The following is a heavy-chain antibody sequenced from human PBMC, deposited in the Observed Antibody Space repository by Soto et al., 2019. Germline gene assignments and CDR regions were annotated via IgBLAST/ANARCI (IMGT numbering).Heavy chain of an antibody. CDR3: ARGADIEATTGDAFDI. D-gene: IGHD5-12*01. V-gene: IGHV4-38-2*01. CDR1: GYSISSGYY. Sequence: PSETLSLTCAVSGYSISSGYYWGWIRQPPGEGLEWIGSIYHSGNTYYNPSLKSRVTISLDTSKTQFSLKLSSVTAADTAVYYCARGADIEATTGDAFDIWGQGTMVTVSS. CDR2: IYHSGNT. J-gene: IGHJ3*02.